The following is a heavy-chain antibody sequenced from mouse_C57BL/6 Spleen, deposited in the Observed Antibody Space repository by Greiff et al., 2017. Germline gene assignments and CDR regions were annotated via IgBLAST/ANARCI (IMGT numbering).Heavy chain of an antibody. CDR1: GYTFTDYE. J-gene: IGHJ3*01. D-gene: IGHD2-12*01. CDR2: IDPETGGT. V-gene: IGHV1-15*01. Sequence: QVQLQQSGAELVRPGASVTLSCKASGYTFTDYEMHWVKQTPVHGLEWIGAIDPETGGTAYNQKFKGKAILTADKSSSTAYMELRSLTSEDSAVYYCTRDSQAWFAYWGQGTLVTVSA. CDR3: TRDSQAWFAY.